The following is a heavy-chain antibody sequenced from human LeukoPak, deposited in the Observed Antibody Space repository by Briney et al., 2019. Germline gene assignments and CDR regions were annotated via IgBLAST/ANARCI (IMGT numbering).Heavy chain of an antibody. CDR3: AKALPTGHYFDY. J-gene: IGHJ4*02. D-gene: IGHD4-17*01. CDR1: GFTFTTYG. Sequence: PGGSLRLSCAASGFTFTTYGMNWVRQAPGKGLEWVSYLSGRSNSIYYAESVKGRFTISRDNSKNMLYLQMNSLRAEDTAMYYCAKALPTGHYFDYWGQGTLVTVSS. CDR2: LSGRSNSI. V-gene: IGHV3-48*01.